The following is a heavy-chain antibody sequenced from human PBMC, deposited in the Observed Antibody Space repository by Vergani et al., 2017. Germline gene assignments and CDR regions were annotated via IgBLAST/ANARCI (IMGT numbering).Heavy chain of an antibody. J-gene: IGHJ1*01. V-gene: IGHV3-23*01. CDR2: ISSGGGDM. Sequence: EVQLLESGGGLVQPGGSRRLSCAGAGFTFDTYTMAYVRQAPGKGLEWVATISSGGGDMFYADSVKGRFTISRDNSKNTLFLQMNSLNDEDTAVYYCTTAWGFYYLGGEYFQYWGRGTLVCVSS. CDR1: GFTFDTYT. D-gene: IGHD3-22*01. CDR3: TTAWGFYYLGGEYFQY.